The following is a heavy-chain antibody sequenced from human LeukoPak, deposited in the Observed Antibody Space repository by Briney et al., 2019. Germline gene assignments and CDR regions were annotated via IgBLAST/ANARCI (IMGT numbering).Heavy chain of an antibody. CDR2: INWNGGST. Sequence: PGGSLRLSCAASGFTFDDYGMSWVRQAPGKGLEWVSGINWNGGSTGYADSVKGRFTISRDNAKNSLYLQMNSLRAEDTALYYCARAAIAVAGTGYYMDVWGKGTTVTVSS. CDR1: GFTFDDYG. D-gene: IGHD6-19*01. J-gene: IGHJ6*03. V-gene: IGHV3-20*04. CDR3: ARAAIAVAGTGYYMDV.